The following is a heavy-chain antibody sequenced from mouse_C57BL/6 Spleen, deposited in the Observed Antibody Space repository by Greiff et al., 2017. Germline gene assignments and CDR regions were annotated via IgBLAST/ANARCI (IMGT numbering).Heavy chain of an antibody. CDR2: IHPNSGST. CDR3: ARRERGGAMDD. J-gene: IGHJ4*01. V-gene: IGHV1-64*01. CDR1: GYTFTSYW. Sequence: QVQLQQPGAELVKPGASVKLSCKASGYTFTSYWMHWVKQRPGQGLEWIGMIHPNSGSTNYNEKFKSKATLTVDKSSSTAYMQLSSLTSEDSAVYYCARRERGGAMDDWGQGTSVTVSS.